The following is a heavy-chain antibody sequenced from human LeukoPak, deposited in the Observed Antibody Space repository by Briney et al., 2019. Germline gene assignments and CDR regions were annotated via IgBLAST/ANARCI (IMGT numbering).Heavy chain of an antibody. CDR3: AKDRYFVY. CDR2: ISYDGSNK. J-gene: IGHJ4*02. CDR1: GFTFSSYG. V-gene: IGHV3-30*18. Sequence: AGGSLRLSCAASGFTFSSYGMHWVRQAPGKGLEWVAVISYDGSNKYYADSVKGRFTISRDNSKNTLYLQMNSLRAEDTAVYYCAKDRYFVYWGQGTLVTVSS.